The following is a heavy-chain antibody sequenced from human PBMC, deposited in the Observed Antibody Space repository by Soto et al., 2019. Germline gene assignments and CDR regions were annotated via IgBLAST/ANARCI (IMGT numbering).Heavy chain of an antibody. V-gene: IGHV1-3*01. CDR2: INAGNGNT. CDR3: ARGPDGTYGDYYYYYGMDV. D-gene: IGHD4-17*01. J-gene: IGHJ6*02. Sequence: QVQLVQSGAEVKKPGASVKVSCKASGYTFTSYAMHWVRQAPGQRLEWMGWINAGNGNTKYSQKFQGRVTITRDTSASTAYMELSSLRSEDTAVYYCARGPDGTYGDYYYYYGMDVWGQGTTVTVSS. CDR1: GYTFTSYA.